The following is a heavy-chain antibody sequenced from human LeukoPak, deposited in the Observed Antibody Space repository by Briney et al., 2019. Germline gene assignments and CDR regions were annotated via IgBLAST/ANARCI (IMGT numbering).Heavy chain of an antibody. CDR1: GFTFTSYG. Sequence: GGSLRLSCAASGFTFTSYGISWVRQAPGQGLEWMGWISAYDGNTNYAQKLQGRVTMTTDTSTSTAYMELRSLRSDDTAVYYCARAHYDFWSGYYLSWFDPWGQGTLVTVSS. J-gene: IGHJ5*02. D-gene: IGHD3-3*01. CDR3: ARAHYDFWSGYYLSWFDP. CDR2: ISAYDGNT. V-gene: IGHV1-18*01.